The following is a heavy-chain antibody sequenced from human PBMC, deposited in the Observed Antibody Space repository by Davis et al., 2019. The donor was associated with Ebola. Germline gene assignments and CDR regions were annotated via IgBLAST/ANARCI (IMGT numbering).Heavy chain of an antibody. V-gene: IGHV3-11*01. D-gene: IGHD6-19*01. J-gene: IGHJ6*04. Sequence: GESLKISCAASGFTFSDYYMSWIRQAPGKGLEWVSYISSSGSTIYYADSVKGRFTISRDNAKNSLYLQMNSLRAEDTAVYYCARDQVAVAGMSDEINYYYYYGMDVWGKGTTVTVSS. CDR2: ISSSGSTI. CDR3: ARDQVAVAGMSDEINYYYYYGMDV. CDR1: GFTFSDYY.